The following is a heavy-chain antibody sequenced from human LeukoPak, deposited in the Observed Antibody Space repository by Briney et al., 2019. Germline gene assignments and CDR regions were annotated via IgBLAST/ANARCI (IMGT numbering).Heavy chain of an antibody. V-gene: IGHV3-7*01. CDR2: IKEDGSEK. CDR3: AREPYHDYSNFLDY. CDR1: GFTFSSYW. Sequence: GGSLRLSCAASGFTFSSYWMSWVRQAPGKGLEWVASIKEDGSEKYYVDSVKGRFTISRDNTKNSLCLQMNSLRAEDTAVYYCAREPYHDYSNFLDYWGQGTLVTVSS. J-gene: IGHJ4*02. D-gene: IGHD4-11*01.